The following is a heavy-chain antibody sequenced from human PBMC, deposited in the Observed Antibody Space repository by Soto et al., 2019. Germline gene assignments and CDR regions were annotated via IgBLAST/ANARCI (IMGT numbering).Heavy chain of an antibody. V-gene: IGHV1-69*13. CDR2: IIPIFGTA. D-gene: IGHD6-6*01. Sequence: SVKVSCKASGGTFSSYAISWVRQAPGQGLEWMGGIIPIFGTANYAQKFQGRVTITADESTSTAYMELSSLRSEDTAVYYCARDLRQLALYYYYGMDVWGQGTTVTSP. CDR3: ARDLRQLALYYYYGMDV. J-gene: IGHJ6*02. CDR1: GGTFSSYA.